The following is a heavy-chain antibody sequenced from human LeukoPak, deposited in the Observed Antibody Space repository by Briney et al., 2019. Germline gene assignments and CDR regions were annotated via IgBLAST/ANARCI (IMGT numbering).Heavy chain of an antibody. Sequence: PSETLSLTCTVPGGSISSYYWSWIRQPPGKGLEWIGYIYYSGSTNYNPSLKSRVTISVDTSKNQFSLKLSSVTAADTAVYYCARTSVVVIARKGAFDIWGQGTMVTVSS. D-gene: IGHD2-21*01. CDR2: IYYSGST. J-gene: IGHJ3*02. V-gene: IGHV4-59*01. CDR3: ARTSVVVIARKGAFDI. CDR1: GGSISSYY.